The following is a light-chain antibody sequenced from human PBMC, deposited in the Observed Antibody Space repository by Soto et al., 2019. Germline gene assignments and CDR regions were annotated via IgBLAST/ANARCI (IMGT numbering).Light chain of an antibody. Sequence: EIVLTQSPATLSLSPGESATLSCRASKSVCSYLAWYQQNPGQAPRLLIYDASNRATGIPARFSGSRSGTDFILTISSLEPADYSAYYCQQRSNWPPFTFGPGTKVDIK. J-gene: IGKJ3*01. CDR1: KSVCSY. V-gene: IGKV3-11*01. CDR3: QQRSNWPPFT. CDR2: DAS.